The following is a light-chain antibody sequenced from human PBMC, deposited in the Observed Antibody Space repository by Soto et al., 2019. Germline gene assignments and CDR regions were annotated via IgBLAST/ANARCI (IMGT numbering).Light chain of an antibody. V-gene: IGKV1-9*01. J-gene: IGKJ4*01. CDR2: DAS. CDR3: QQLRRYPST. Sequence: IQLTQSPSSLSASVGDRVTVTCRASQDIRNYLAWYQQKPGKAPKLLICDASTLYSGVPSRFSGSGSGTDFALTITSLQAEDFATYYCQQLRRYPSTFGGGTKVDIK. CDR1: QDIRNY.